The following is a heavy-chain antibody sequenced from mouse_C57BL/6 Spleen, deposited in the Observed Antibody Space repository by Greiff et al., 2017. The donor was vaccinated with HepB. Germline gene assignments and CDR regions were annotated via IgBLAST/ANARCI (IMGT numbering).Heavy chain of an antibody. CDR3: ARTVVAPYWYFDV. Sequence: EVKVVESGAELVKPGASVKLSCTASGFNIKDYYMHWVKQRTEQGLEWIGRIDPEDGETKYAPKFQGKATITADTSSNTAYLQLSSLTSEDTAVYYCARTVVAPYWYFDVWGTGTTVTVSS. CDR2: IDPEDGET. J-gene: IGHJ1*03. CDR1: GFNIKDYY. V-gene: IGHV14-2*01. D-gene: IGHD1-1*01.